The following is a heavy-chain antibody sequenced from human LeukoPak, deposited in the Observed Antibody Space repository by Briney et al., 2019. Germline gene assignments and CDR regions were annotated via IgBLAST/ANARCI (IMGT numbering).Heavy chain of an antibody. D-gene: IGHD1-26*01. V-gene: IGHV1-69*13. J-gene: IGHJ5*02. CDR1: GGTFSSYA. CDR2: IIPIFGTA. Sequence: EASVMVSCKASGGTFSSYAISWVRQAPGQGLEWMGGIIPIFGTANYAQKFQGRVTITADESTSTAYMELSSLRSEDTAVYYCARDVVEWEPNNWFDPWGQGTLVTVSS. CDR3: ARDVVEWEPNNWFDP.